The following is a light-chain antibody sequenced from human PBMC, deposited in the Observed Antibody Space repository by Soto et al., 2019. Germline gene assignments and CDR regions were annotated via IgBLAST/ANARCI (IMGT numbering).Light chain of an antibody. Sequence: AIRMTQSPSSFSASTGDRVTITCRASQGISSYLAWYQQKPGKAPKLLIYAASTLQSGVPSRFSGSGSGTDFTLTISCLQSEDFATYYCQQYYSYPRPFGQGTKVDIX. CDR2: AAS. CDR3: QQYYSYPRP. J-gene: IGKJ1*01. V-gene: IGKV1-8*01. CDR1: QGISSY.